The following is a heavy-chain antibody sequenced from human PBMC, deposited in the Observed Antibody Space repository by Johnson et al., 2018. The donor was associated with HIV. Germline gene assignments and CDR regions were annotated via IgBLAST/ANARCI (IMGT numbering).Heavy chain of an antibody. J-gene: IGHJ3*02. D-gene: IGHD1-1*01. Sequence: QMLLVESGGGVVQPGRSLRLSCAASGFSFSSYDMHWVRQAQGKGLEWVAVISYDGSNKYYADSVKGRFTISRDNSKNTLYLQMNSLRAEDTAVDYCARETRRYNWNVDGSSFDIWGQGTTVTISS. CDR3: ARETRRYNWNVDGSSFDI. V-gene: IGHV3-30*03. CDR2: ISYDGSNK. CDR1: GFSFSSYD.